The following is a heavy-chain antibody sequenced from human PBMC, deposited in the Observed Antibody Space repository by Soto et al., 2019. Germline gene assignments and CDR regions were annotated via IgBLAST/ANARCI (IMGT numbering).Heavy chain of an antibody. CDR3: TRAVDYDFWSGYYTYYYYYGMDV. V-gene: IGHV3-49*03. J-gene: IGHJ6*02. CDR1: GFTFGDYA. D-gene: IGHD3-3*01. Sequence: GSLRLSCTASGFTFGDYAMSWFRQAPGKGLEWVGFIRSKAYGGTTEYAASVKGRFTISRDDSKSIAYLQMNSLKTEDTAVYYCTRAVDYDFWSGYYTYYYYYGMDVWGQGTTVTVSS. CDR2: IRSKAYGGTT.